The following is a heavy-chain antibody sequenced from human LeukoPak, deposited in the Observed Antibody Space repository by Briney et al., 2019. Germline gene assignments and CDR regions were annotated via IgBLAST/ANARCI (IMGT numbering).Heavy chain of an antibody. Sequence: PGGSLRLSCAASGFTFSSYAMHWVRQAPGKGLEWVAVISYDGSNKYYADSVKGRFTISRDNSKNTLYLQMNSLRAEDTAIYYCARENSGIAATDIIDYWGQGTLVTVSS. J-gene: IGHJ4*02. D-gene: IGHD6-13*01. CDR2: ISYDGSNK. CDR3: ARENSGIAATDIIDY. V-gene: IGHV3-30-3*01. CDR1: GFTFSSYA.